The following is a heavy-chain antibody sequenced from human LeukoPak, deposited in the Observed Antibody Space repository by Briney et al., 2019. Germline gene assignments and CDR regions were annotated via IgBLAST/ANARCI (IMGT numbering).Heavy chain of an antibody. CDR2: INHSGST. J-gene: IGHJ5*02. Sequence: SETLSLTCAVYGGSFSGYYWSWIRQPPGKGLEWIGEINHSGSTNYNPSLKSQVTISVDTSKNQFSLKLSSVTAADTAVYYCASFGSLSGSYYNWFDPWGQGTLVTVSS. CDR1: GGSFSGYY. V-gene: IGHV4-34*01. CDR3: ASFGSLSGSYYNWFDP. D-gene: IGHD1-26*01.